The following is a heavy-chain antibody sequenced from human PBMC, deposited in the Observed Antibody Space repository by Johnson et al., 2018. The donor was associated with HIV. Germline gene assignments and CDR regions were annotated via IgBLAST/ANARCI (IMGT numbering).Heavy chain of an antibody. CDR3: SRVMAGSSGYRAFDI. CDR1: GFTFSSYW. V-gene: IGHV3-20*04. Sequence: VQLVESGGGLVKPGGSLRLSCAASGFTFSSYWMHWVRQAPGKGLVWVSGINWNGGSTGYADSVKGRFTISRDNAKNSLYLQMNSLRAEDTALYYCSRVMAGSSGYRAFDIWGQGTMVTVSS. J-gene: IGHJ3*02. D-gene: IGHD3-22*01. CDR2: INWNGGST.